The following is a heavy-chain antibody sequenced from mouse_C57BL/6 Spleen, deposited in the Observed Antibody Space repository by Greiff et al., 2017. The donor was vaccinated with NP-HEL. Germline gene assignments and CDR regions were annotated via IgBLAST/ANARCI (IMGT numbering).Heavy chain of an antibody. J-gene: IGHJ4*01. V-gene: IGHV5-16*01. Sequence: EVMLVESEGGLVQPGSSMKLSCTASGFTFSDYYMAWVRQVPEKGLEWVANINYDGSSTYYLDSLKSRFIISRDNAKNILYLQMSSLKSEDTATYYCARALHLPNYYAMDYWGQGTSVTVSS. CDR1: GFTFSDYY. D-gene: IGHD5-5*01. CDR2: INYDGSST. CDR3: ARALHLPNYYAMDY.